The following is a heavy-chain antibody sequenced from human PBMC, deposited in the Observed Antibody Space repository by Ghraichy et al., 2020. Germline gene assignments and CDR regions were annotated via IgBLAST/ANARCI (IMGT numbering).Heavy chain of an antibody. CDR2: IYYSGST. Sequence: SETLSLTCTVSGGSISSSSYYWGWIRQPPGKGLEWIGSIYYSGSTYYNPSLKSRVTISVDTSKNQFSLKLSSVTAADTAVYYCARHDYGGNSGGAFDYWGQGTLVTVSS. J-gene: IGHJ4*02. CDR3: ARHDYGGNSGGAFDY. CDR1: GGSISSSSYY. V-gene: IGHV4-39*01. D-gene: IGHD4-23*01.